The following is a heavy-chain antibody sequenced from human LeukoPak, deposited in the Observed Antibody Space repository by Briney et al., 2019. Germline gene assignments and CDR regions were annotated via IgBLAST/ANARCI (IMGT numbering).Heavy chain of an antibody. V-gene: IGHV3-15*07. CDR3: ARGQPAYDLGRYYFDY. Sequence: GGSLRLSCAASGFTFSNAWMNWVRQAPGRGLEWVGRIKSKTDGGTTDYAAPVKGRFTISRDDSKNTLYLQMNSLKTEDTAVYYCARGQPAYDLGRYYFDYWGQGTLVTVSS. J-gene: IGHJ4*02. CDR1: GFTFSNAW. D-gene: IGHD3-16*01. CDR2: IKSKTDGGTT.